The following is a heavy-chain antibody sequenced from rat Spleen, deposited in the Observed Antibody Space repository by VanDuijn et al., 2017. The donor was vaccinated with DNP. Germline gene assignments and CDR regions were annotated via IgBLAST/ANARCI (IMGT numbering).Heavy chain of an antibody. CDR2: ISYSGGT. J-gene: IGHJ2*01. Sequence: EVQLQESGPGLVKPSQSLSLTCSVTGYSISSNYWGWIRKFPGNKMEYLGYISYSGGTNYNPFLKSRISITRDTSKNQFFLHLNSLTTEDTATYYCATYGVHTMGSWGQGVMVTVSS. V-gene: IGHV3-1*01. CDR3: ATYGVHTMGS. D-gene: IGHD1-9*01. CDR1: GYSISSNY.